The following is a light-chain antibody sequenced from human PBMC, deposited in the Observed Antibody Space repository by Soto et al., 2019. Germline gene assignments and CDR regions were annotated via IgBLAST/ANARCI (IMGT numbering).Light chain of an antibody. CDR2: GNN. CDR3: QSYDSSLSAPYV. CDR1: SSNIGAGYD. J-gene: IGLJ1*01. V-gene: IGLV1-40*01. Sequence: SVLTQPPSVSGAPGQRVTVSCTGSSSNIGAGYDVHWYQQLPGTAPKLLIYGNNNRPSGVPDRFSGSKSGTSASLAITVLQAEDEADYYCQSYDSSLSAPYVFGTGTQLTVL.